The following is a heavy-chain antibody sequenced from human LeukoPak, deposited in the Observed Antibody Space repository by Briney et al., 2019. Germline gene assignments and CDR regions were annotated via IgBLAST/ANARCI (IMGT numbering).Heavy chain of an antibody. Sequence: NSSETLSLTCTVSGGSVSSGTYYWSWIRQPPGKGLEWIGHIYYTGSTNYNPSLKSRLIISVDTSKNQFSLKLSSVTAADAAVYYCARRGGSGRSFDYWGQGTLVTVSS. V-gene: IGHV4-61*01. CDR2: IYYTGST. CDR3: ARRGGSGRSFDY. J-gene: IGHJ4*02. CDR1: GGSVSSGTYY. D-gene: IGHD3-10*01.